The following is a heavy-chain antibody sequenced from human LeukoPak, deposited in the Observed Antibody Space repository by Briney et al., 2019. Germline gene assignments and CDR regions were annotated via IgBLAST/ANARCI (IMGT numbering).Heavy chain of an antibody. CDR1: GFSFSFSN. D-gene: IGHD3-16*02. CDR2: ISGSGGST. J-gene: IGHJ4*02. Sequence: GGSLRLSCAASGFSFSFSNMNWVRQAPGKGLEWVSAISGSGGSTYYADSVKGRFTISRDNSKNTLYLQMNSLRAEDTAVYYCAKDRHDYVWGSYRFNYWGQGTLVTVSS. V-gene: IGHV3-23*01. CDR3: AKDRHDYVWGSYRFNY.